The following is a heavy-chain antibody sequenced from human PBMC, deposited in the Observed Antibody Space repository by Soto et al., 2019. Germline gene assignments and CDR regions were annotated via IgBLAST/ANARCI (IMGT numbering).Heavy chain of an antibody. V-gene: IGHV3-23*01. D-gene: IGHD1-26*01. CDR2: ISGSGGST. Sequence: EVQLLESGGGLVQPGGSLRLSCAASGFTFSSYAMSWVRQAPGKGLEWVSAISGSGGSTYYADSVKGRFTISRDNSKNALYLQMNSLRAEDTAVYYCAKYPSGGSYYAEFDYWGQGTLVTVSS. CDR1: GFTFSSYA. CDR3: AKYPSGGSYYAEFDY. J-gene: IGHJ4*02.